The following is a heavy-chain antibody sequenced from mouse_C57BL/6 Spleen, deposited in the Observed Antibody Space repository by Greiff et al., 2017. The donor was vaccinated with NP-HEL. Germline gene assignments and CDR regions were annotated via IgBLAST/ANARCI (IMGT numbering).Heavy chain of an antibody. CDR2: LYWDDDK. V-gene: IGHV8-12*01. J-gene: IGHJ2*01. CDR3: ARRTLPYFDY. CDR1: GFSLSTSGMG. Sequence: QVTLKESGPGILQSSQTLSLTCSSSGFSLSTSGMGVSWLRQPSGQGLVWLAHLYWDDDKRYNPFLKSRLTIAKDTSRNQVFLKITSVDTADAATYYCARRTLPYFDYWGQGTTLTVSS.